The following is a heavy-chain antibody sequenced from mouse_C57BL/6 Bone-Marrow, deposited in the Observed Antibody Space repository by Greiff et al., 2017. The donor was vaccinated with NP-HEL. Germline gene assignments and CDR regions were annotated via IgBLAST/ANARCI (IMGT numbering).Heavy chain of an antibody. J-gene: IGHJ1*03. CDR1: GYSFTSYS. CDR3: ARERNYYGSSPYWYFDV. CDR2: IYPGSGNT. V-gene: IGHV1-66*01. Sequence: QVQLQQSGPELVKPGASVKISCKASGYSFTSYSIHWVKQRPGQGLEWIGWIYPGSGNTKYNEKFKGKATLTADTSSSTAYMQLSSLTSEDSAVYYCARERNYYGSSPYWYFDVWGTGTTVTVSS. D-gene: IGHD1-1*01.